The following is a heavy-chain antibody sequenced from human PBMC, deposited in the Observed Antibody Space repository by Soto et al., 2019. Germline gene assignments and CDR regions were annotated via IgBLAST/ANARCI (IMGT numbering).Heavy chain of an antibody. CDR3: ARHYDFWKVGWFDP. D-gene: IGHD3-3*01. CDR1: GYTFTSYG. CDR2: ISAYNGNT. Sequence: ASVKVSCKASGYTFTSYGISWVRQAPGQGLEWMGWISAYNGNTNYAQKLQGRVTMTTDTSTSTAYMELRSLRSDDTAVYYCARHYDFWKVGWFDPLGQGTLVTVSS. J-gene: IGHJ5*02. V-gene: IGHV1-18*01.